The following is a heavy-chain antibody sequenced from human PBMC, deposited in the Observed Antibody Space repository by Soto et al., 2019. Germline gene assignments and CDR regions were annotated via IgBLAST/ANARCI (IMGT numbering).Heavy chain of an antibody. J-gene: IGHJ5*02. CDR1: GYTLTELS. D-gene: IGHD1-1*01. CDR2: FDPEDGET. CDR3: ATGLLSYNWNDVFFCFAP. V-gene: IGHV1-24*01. Sequence: GASVKVSCKVSGYTLTELSMHWVRQAPGKGIEWMGGFDPEDGETIYAQNFKGRVTMTEDTSTDTAYMGLSSLRSEDPAFFFFATGLLSYNWNDVFFCFAPWGQGTRVTVSS.